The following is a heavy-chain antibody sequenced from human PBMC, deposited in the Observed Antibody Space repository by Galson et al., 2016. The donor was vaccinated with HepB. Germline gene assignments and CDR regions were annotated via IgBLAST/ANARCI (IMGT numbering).Heavy chain of an antibody. D-gene: IGHD3/OR15-3a*01. CDR1: GGSISGHH. CDR2: IYYSGGT. V-gene: IGHV4-59*11. J-gene: IGHJ4*02. CDR3: ARDLDRNGGFDY. Sequence: SETLSLTCTVSGGSISGHHWSWIRQPPGKGLEWIGYIYYSGGTNYNPSLKSRVTMSVDTSKNQFSLKLSSMTAADTAVYYCARDLDRNGGFDYWGQGTLVTVSS.